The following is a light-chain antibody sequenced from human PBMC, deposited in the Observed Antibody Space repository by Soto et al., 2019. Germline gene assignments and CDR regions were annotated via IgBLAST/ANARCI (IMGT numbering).Light chain of an antibody. J-gene: IGLJ1*01. CDR3: SSYAGSNNV. CDR2: EVS. CDR1: SSDVGGYNY. Sequence: QSVLTQPPXASGSPGQSVTISCTGTSSDVGGYNYVSWYQQHPGKAPKLMIYEVSKRPSGVPDRFSGSKSGNTASLTVSGLQAEDEADYYCSSYAGSNNVFGTGTKVTV. V-gene: IGLV2-8*01.